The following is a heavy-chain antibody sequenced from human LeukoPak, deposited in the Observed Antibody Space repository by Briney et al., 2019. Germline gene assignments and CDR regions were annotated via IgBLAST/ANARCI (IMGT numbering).Heavy chain of an antibody. CDR3: ARDTSYSSGRDLWY. J-gene: IGHJ4*02. Sequence: RASVKVSCKASGYTFTSYGISWVRQAPGQGLEWMGWISAYNGNTNYAQKLQGRVTMTTDTSTSTAYMELMSLRSDDTAVYYCARDTSYSSGRDLWYWGQGTLVTVSS. V-gene: IGHV1-18*01. CDR2: ISAYNGNT. CDR1: GYTFTSYG. D-gene: IGHD6-19*01.